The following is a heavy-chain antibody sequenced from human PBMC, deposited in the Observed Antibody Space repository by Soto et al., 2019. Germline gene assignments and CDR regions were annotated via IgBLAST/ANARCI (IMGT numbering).Heavy chain of an antibody. CDR3: AHAGDYDLLSFDH. J-gene: IGHJ4*02. CDR2: IYWDGDE. CDR1: GFSLTTLDMG. D-gene: IGHD3-22*01. Sequence: QITLKESGPTLVRPAQTLTLTCSFSGFSLTTLDMGVAWVRQPPGKAMEWLALIYWDGDERYNPSLQNRLAISKDTSTNQVVLTMTNMGPLDTATYFCAHAGDYDLLSFDHWGPGTLVTVSS. V-gene: IGHV2-5*02.